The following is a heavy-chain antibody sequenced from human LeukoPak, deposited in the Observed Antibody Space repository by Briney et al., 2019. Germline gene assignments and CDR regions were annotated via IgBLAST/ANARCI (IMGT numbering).Heavy chain of an antibody. J-gene: IGHJ3*02. D-gene: IGHD7-27*01. CDR3: ARHLESSLYWGAFDT. CDR2: ISPNSGGT. V-gene: IGHV1-2*02. CDR1: GYTFTGYY. Sequence: GASVKVSCKASGYTFTGYYMHWVRQAPGQGLEWMGWISPNSGGTNYAQKFQGRVTMTRDMSTSTVYMELSSLRSEDTAVYYCARHLESSLYWGAFDTWGQGTMVTVSS.